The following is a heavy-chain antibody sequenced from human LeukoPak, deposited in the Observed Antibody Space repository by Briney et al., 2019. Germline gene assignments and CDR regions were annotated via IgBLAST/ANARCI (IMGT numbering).Heavy chain of an antibody. CDR1: GFTFSSYS. D-gene: IGHD3-10*01. V-gene: IGHV3-21*01. Sequence: GGSLTLSCAASGFTFSSYSMNWVRQAPGKGLEWVSSISSSSSYIYYAVSVKGRFTISRDNAKNSLYLQMTSLRAEDTAVYYCAAGSGSYRDWFDPWGQGTLVTVSS. CDR3: AAGSGSYRDWFDP. CDR2: ISSSSSYI. J-gene: IGHJ5*02.